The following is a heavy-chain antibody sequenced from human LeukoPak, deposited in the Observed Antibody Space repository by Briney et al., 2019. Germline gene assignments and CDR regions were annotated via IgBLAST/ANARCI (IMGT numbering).Heavy chain of an antibody. J-gene: IGHJ5*02. Sequence: GSSVKVSCKASGGTFSSYAISWVRQAPGQGLEWMGGIIPIFGTANYAQKFQGRVTITADESTSTAYVELSSLRSEDTAVYYCARGLDCSGGSCYRSPSGYNWFDPWGQGTLVTVSS. CDR3: ARGLDCSGGSCYRSPSGYNWFDP. CDR1: GGTFSSYA. V-gene: IGHV1-69*01. CDR2: IIPIFGTA. D-gene: IGHD2-15*01.